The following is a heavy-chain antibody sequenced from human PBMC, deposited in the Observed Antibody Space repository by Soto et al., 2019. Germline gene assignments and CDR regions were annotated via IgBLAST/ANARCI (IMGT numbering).Heavy chain of an antibody. D-gene: IGHD2-15*01. CDR3: AREPRYWRGGSCSITGDAYDL. J-gene: IGHJ3*01. CDR1: GFIVSDTY. V-gene: IGHV3-66*01. Sequence: EVQLVESGGGLVQPGGSLRLSCTASGFIVSDTYVNWVRQAPGKGLEWVSVISNRGDTHYADSVRGRFSLSRDISDNSLHLPMNNLRVEDTAVYYCAREPRYWRGGSCSITGDAYDLWGQGTMVTVSS. CDR2: ISNRGDT.